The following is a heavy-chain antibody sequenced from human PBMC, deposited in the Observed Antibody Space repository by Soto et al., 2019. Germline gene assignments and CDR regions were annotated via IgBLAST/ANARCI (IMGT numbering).Heavy chain of an antibody. CDR3: GGTRAKVFKWSDP. V-gene: IGHV1-18*01. Sequence: ASVKVSCKASGYTFTSYGISWVRQAPGQGLEWMGWISAYNGNTNYAQKLQGRVTMTTDTSTSTAYMELRSLISDDTAVYYCGGTRAKVFKWSDPCGQETLVTVSS. D-gene: IGHD1-1*01. J-gene: IGHJ5*02. CDR1: GYTFTSYG. CDR2: ISAYNGNT.